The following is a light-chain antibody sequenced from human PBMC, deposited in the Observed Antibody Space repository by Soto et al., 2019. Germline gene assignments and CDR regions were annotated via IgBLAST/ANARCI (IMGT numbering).Light chain of an antibody. CDR3: QQCGESPNT. CDR2: DAS. V-gene: IGKV3-20*01. Sequence: EIVVTQSPGTLSLSPGEIATLSCRASQSVSSYLAWYQQKPGQAPRLLIYDASNRATGIPDRFSGSGSGTDFTLTISRLEPEDFATYYCQQCGESPNTFGQGTRLEIK. CDR1: QSVSSY. J-gene: IGKJ5*01.